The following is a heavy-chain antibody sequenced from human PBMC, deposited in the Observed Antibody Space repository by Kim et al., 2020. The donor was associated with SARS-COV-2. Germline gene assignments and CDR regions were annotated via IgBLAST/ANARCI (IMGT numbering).Heavy chain of an antibody. J-gene: IGHJ5*02. D-gene: IGHD6-19*01. CDR2: IKQDGSEK. Sequence: GGSLRLSCAASGFTLSSYWMSWVRQAPGKGLEWVANIKQDGSEKYYVDSVKGRFTISRDNAKNSLYLQMNSLRAEDTAVYYCARVGYYRVAVAGTWYNWFDPWGQGTLVTVSS. CDR3: ARVGYYRVAVAGTWYNWFDP. V-gene: IGHV3-7*01. CDR1: GFTLSSYW.